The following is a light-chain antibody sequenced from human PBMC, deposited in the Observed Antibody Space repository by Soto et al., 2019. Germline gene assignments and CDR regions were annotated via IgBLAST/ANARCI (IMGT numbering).Light chain of an antibody. CDR2: AVS. CDR3: CSYAGSYTWV. CDR1: SSDVGDYNY. J-gene: IGLJ3*02. Sequence: QSALTQPRSVSGSPGQSVTISCTGTSSDVGDYNYVSWYQQHPGEAPKLMIYAVSKRPSGVPDRFSGSKSGNTASLTISGLQAEDEADYYCCSYAGSYTWVFGGGTQLTVL. V-gene: IGLV2-11*01.